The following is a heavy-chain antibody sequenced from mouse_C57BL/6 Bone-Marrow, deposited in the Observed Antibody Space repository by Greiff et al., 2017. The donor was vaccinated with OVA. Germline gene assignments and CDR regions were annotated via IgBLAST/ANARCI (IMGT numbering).Heavy chain of an antibody. CDR1: GFTFSDYG. CDR2: ISSGSSTI. Sequence: EVMLVESGGGLVKPGGSLKLSCAASGFTFSDYGMHWVRQAPEKGLEWVAYISSGSSTIYYADTVKGRFTISRDNAKNTLFLQMTSLRSEDTAMYYCARRSMVTTWAMDYWGQGTSVTVSS. D-gene: IGHD2-2*01. CDR3: ARRSMVTTWAMDY. V-gene: IGHV5-17*01. J-gene: IGHJ4*01.